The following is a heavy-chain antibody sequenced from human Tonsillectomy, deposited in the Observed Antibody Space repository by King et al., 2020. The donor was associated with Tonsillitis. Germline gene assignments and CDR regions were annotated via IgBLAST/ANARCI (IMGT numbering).Heavy chain of an antibody. CDR3: AVVTGFKSSYDDFDI. J-gene: IGHJ3*02. CDR2: IFSNDEK. CDR1: GFSLSNTKMG. Sequence: TLKESGPVLVKPTETLTLTCTVSGFSLSNTKMGVSWIRQPPGKALEWLAHIFSNDEKSCITSLKSRLTISKDTSKSQVVLTMTNMDPVDTATYYCAVVTGFKSSYDDFDIWGQGTMVTVSS. V-gene: IGHV2-26*01. D-gene: IGHD2-21*02.